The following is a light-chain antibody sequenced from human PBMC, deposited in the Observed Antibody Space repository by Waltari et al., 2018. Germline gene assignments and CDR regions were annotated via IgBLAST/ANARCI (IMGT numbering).Light chain of an antibody. CDR1: QSINTY. CDR2: AAS. J-gene: IGKJ5*01. CDR3: QQTYKTPIT. V-gene: IGKV1-39*01. Sequence: DIQMTQSPSSLSASVGDTVTITCRADQSINTYLNWYQQRPGKAPKLLIYAASTLQGGVQSRFSGSGSGTDFTLTISSLQPEDFATFYCQQTYKTPITFGQGTRLDVK.